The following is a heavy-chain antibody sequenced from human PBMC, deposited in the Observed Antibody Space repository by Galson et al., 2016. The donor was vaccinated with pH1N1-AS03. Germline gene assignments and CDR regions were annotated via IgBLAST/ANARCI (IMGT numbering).Heavy chain of an antibody. V-gene: IGHV5-51*01. CDR2: IYPGDSDT. CDR1: GYIFTSYW. Sequence: QSGAEVKKPGESLKISCKTSGYIFTSYWVAWVRHMPGKGLEWMGIIYPGDSDTRYSPSFQGPVTISADRSINTAYLQWSSLMAPDTAIYYWARQVRDGHNGYFDYCGQGILVTVSS. J-gene: IGHJ4*02. CDR3: ARQVRDGHNGYFDY. D-gene: IGHD5-24*01.